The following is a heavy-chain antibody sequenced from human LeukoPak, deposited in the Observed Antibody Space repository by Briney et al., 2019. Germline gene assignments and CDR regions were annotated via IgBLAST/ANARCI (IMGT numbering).Heavy chain of an antibody. V-gene: IGHV4-61*02. CDR1: GYSISSGYF. CDR3: ASHYYDSSGYYFSPYYFDY. D-gene: IGHD3-22*01. Sequence: SETLSLTCTVSGYSISSGYFWGWMRQPAGKGLEWIGRIYTSGSTNYNPSLKSRVTISVDTSKNQFSLKLSSVTAADTAVYYCASHYYDSSGYYFSPYYFDYWGQGTLVTVSS. CDR2: IYTSGST. J-gene: IGHJ4*02.